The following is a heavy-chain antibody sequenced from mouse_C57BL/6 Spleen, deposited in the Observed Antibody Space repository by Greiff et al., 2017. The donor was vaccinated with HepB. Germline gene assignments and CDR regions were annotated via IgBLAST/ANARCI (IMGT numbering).Heavy chain of an antibody. J-gene: IGHJ2*01. CDR2: LHPSDSDT. D-gene: IGHD2-3*01. CDR1: GYTFTSYW. V-gene: IGHV1-74*01. Sequence: QVQLQQPGAELVKPGASVKVSCKASGYTFTSYWMHWVKQRPGHGLEWIGRLHPSDSDTNYNQKFKGKATFTVDKSSSTAYMQLSSLTSEDSAVYYCAILDGYYSYFDYWGQGTTLTVSS. CDR3: AILDGYYSYFDY.